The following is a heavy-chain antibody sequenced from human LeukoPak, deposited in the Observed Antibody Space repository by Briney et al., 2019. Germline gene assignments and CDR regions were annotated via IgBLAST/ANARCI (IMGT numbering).Heavy chain of an antibody. CDR2: ISGSGGNT. CDR1: GFTFSSYA. CDR3: AIPPTTVTVGY. Sequence: GGSLRLSCAASGFTFSSYAMSWVRQAPGKGLEWVSAISGSGGNTYYADSVKGRFTISRDNSKNTLYLQMNGLRAEDTAVYYCAIPPTTVTVGYWGQGTLVTVSS. D-gene: IGHD4-17*01. V-gene: IGHV3-23*01. J-gene: IGHJ4*02.